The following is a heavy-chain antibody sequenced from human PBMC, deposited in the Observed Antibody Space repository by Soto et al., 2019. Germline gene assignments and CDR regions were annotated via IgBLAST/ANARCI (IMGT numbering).Heavy chain of an antibody. CDR3: AKELGSHYYYYGMDV. V-gene: IGHV3-64*04. Sequence: GGSLRLSCSASGFTFSNYAIHWVRQAPGKGLEYVAAITNNGGSTKYADSVKGRFTISRDNSKNTLYLQMNSLRAEDTAVYYCAKELGSHYYYYGMDVWGQGTTVTVSS. J-gene: IGHJ6*02. CDR2: ITNNGGST. D-gene: IGHD3-10*01. CDR1: GFTFSNYA.